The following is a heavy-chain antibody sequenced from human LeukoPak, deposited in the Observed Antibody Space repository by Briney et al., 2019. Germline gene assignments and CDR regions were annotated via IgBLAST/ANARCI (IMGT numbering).Heavy chain of an antibody. CDR1: GFTFSTSA. J-gene: IGHJ4*02. V-gene: IGHV3-23*01. D-gene: IGHD1-1*01. CDR3: ARHSSQGTFAN. CDR2: IGGGGAT. Sequence: GGSLRLSCLGSGFTFSTSAMSWVRHAPGKGLEWVSAIGGGGATYYADSVKGRFTISRDSSRNTLYLQMNSLRADDTAVYNCARHSSQGTFANWGQGTLVTVSS.